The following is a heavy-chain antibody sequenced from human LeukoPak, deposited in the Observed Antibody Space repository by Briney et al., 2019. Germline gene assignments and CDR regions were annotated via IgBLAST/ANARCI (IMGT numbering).Heavy chain of an antibody. V-gene: IGHV2-5*01. CDR3: AHTRGRSGYYFDFDF. Sequence: SGPTLVKPTQTLTLTCTSSGFSLSTSGVGVGWIRQPPGKALEWLALIYWNDDKPYSPSLKSRLTLTNDTSKNQVVLKLTNVDPEDTAIYYCAHTRGRSGYYFDFDFWGQGTLVTVSS. CDR2: IYWNDDK. J-gene: IGHJ4*02. CDR1: GFSLSTSGVG. D-gene: IGHD3-22*01.